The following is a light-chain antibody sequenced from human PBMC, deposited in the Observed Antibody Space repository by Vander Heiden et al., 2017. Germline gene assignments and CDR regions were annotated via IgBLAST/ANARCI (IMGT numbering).Light chain of an antibody. CDR3: QQSNNRLWT. V-gene: IGKV3-11*01. Sequence: SVLTQSPATLSLSPGERATLACRASQSVSSYLAWYQQKPGKAPRLLIYDASSRETGIPARFSGSGSGTDFTLTISSLEPEDFAVYYCQQSNNRLWTFGQGTKVEIK. CDR2: DAS. CDR1: QSVSSY. J-gene: IGKJ1*01.